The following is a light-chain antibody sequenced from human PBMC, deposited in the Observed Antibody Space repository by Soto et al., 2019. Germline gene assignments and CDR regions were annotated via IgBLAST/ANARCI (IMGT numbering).Light chain of an antibody. CDR1: QSVSSSY. CDR2: GAS. Sequence: EIVLTQSPGTLSLSPGERATLSCRASQSVSSSYLAWYQQKPGQAPRLLIYGASSRATGIPDRFSGSGSGTDFTLTISRLESEDFAVYYCQQYGSSRFEAFGQGTKVEIK. CDR3: QQYGSSRFEA. V-gene: IGKV3-20*01. J-gene: IGKJ1*01.